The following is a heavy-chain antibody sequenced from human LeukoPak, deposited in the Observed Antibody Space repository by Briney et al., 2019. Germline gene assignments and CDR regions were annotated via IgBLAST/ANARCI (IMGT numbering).Heavy chain of an antibody. D-gene: IGHD1-26*01. J-gene: IGHJ4*01. CDR1: GFTFSSYW. CDR2: MKQDGSAK. V-gene: IGHV3-7*01. CDR3: ARDNVGALDY. Sequence: PGGSLRLSCVASGFTFSSYWMGWVRQAPGKWLEWVANMKQDGSAKHYADSVKGRFSISRDNSKNSVYLQMDSLRAEDTAVYYCARDNVGALDYWGHGTLVTVSS.